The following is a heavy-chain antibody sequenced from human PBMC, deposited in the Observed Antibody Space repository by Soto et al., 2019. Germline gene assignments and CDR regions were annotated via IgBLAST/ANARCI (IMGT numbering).Heavy chain of an antibody. CDR3: ARGLGLYYFDD. CDR2: INAGNGNT. Sequence: QVQLVQSGAEVKKPGASVKVSCKASGYTFTSYAMHWVRQAPGQRLEWMGWINAGNGNTKYSQKFQGRVTITRDTSANTAYMELSSLRSEDTAIYYFARGLGLYYFDDWGQGTLVTVSS. J-gene: IGHJ4*02. D-gene: IGHD1-26*01. V-gene: IGHV1-3*01. CDR1: GYTFTSYA.